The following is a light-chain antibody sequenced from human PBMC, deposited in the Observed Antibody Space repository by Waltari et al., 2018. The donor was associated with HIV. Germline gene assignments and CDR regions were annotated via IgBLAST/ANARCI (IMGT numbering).Light chain of an antibody. Sequence: DIQMTQSPSTLSAAVGDRVTFTCRASQSVRTWLAWYQQKPGKAPKVLIYKASSLGSGVPSRFSGSQSGTEFTLTISSLQPDDSATYYCQQDHIYPYTFGQGTKLEIK. CDR1: QSVRTW. CDR2: KAS. J-gene: IGKJ2*01. CDR3: QQDHIYPYT. V-gene: IGKV1-5*03.